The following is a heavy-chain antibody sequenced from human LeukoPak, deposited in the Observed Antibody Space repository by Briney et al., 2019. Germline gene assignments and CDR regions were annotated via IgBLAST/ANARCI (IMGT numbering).Heavy chain of an antibody. V-gene: IGHV3-74*01. CDR1: GSTFSSYW. CDR3: ARDCSGGSCSGY. D-gene: IGHD2-15*01. Sequence: AGGSLTLSCAASGSTFSSYWMHWVRQAPGKGQVWVSRIHSDGRGTSYAASVKGRLSISRDNAKNTLYLQMNSLRAEDTAVYYCARDCSGGSCSGYWGQGTLVTVSS. J-gene: IGHJ4*02. CDR2: IHSDGRGT.